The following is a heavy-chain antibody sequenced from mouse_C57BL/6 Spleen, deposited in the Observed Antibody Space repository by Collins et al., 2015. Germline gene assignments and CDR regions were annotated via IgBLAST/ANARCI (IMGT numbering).Heavy chain of an antibody. CDR1: GFTFSDYY. V-gene: IGHV5-4*02. Sequence: EVQLVESGGGLVKPGGSLKLSCAASGFTFSDYYMYWVRQTPEKRLEWVATISDGGSYTYYPDSVKGRFTISRDNAKNNLYLQMSSLKSEDTAMYYCARVSGYYAMDYWGQGTSVTVSS. CDR2: ISDGGSYT. J-gene: IGHJ4*01. CDR3: ARVSGYYAMDY.